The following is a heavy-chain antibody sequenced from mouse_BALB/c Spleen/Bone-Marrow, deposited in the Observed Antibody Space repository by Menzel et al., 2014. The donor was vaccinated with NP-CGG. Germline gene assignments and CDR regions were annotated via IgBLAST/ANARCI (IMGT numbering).Heavy chain of an antibody. D-gene: IGHD2-4*01. CDR1: GYAFSSYW. CDR3: ARGDFDFEAWLTY. V-gene: IGHV1-80*01. J-gene: IGHJ3*01. CDR2: IYPGDGDI. Sequence: QVQLKDSGAELVRPGSSVKISCKASGYAFSSYWMNWVQQRPGQGLEWIGQIYPGDGDINYNGKFKGKATLTADKSSGTAYMQFSSLTSEDSAVYFCARGDFDFEAWLTYWGQGTLVTVSA.